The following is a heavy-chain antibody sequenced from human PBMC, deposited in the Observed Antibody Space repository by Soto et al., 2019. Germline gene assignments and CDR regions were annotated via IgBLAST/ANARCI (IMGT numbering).Heavy chain of an antibody. Sequence: GGSLRLSCAASGFTFSSYGMHWVRQAPGKGLEWVAVIWYDGTKKYYGDSVKGRFTISRDNSKSTVYLQMNSLRVEDTAVYNCARDSGNGETWFDPWGLGTLVTVSS. V-gene: IGHV3-33*01. J-gene: IGHJ5*02. D-gene: IGHD6-25*01. CDR2: IWYDGTKK. CDR1: GFTFSSYG. CDR3: ARDSGNGETWFDP.